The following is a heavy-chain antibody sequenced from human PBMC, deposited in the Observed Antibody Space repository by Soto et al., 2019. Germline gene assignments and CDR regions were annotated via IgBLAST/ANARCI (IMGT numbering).Heavy chain of an antibody. CDR2: IYSGGST. D-gene: IGHD4-17*01. J-gene: IGHJ6*02. Sequence: EVQLVESGGGLIQPGGSLRLSCAASGFTVSSNYMSWVRQAPGKGLEWVSVIYSGGSTYYADSVKGRFTISRDNSKNTLYLKMNSLRAEDTAVYYCARGWGFTVGTGDYYSGMDVWGQGTTVTVSS. CDR1: GFTVSSNY. CDR3: ARGWGFTVGTGDYYSGMDV. V-gene: IGHV3-53*01.